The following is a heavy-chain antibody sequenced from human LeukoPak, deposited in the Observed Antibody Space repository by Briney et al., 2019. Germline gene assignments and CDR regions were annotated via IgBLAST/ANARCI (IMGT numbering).Heavy chain of an antibody. J-gene: IGHJ4*02. D-gene: IGHD6-6*01. CDR2: IYYSGST. Sequence: SETLSLTCTVSGGSISSTPYYWGWIRQPPGKGLEWIGSIYYSGSTYYNPSLKSRVSISVDTSKNQFSLKLNSVTAADTAVYYCARLRLLDSSSSDWGQGTLVTVSS. CDR1: GGSISSTPYY. V-gene: IGHV4-39*01. CDR3: ARLRLLDSSSSD.